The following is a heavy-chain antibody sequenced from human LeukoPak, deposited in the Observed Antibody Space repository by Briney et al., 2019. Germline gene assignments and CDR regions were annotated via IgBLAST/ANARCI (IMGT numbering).Heavy chain of an antibody. CDR1: GASMSNSF. D-gene: IGHD2-15*01. CDR3: ARAPAGCGGTCSFDY. CDR2: IYSSGRT. J-gene: IGHJ4*02. Sequence: PSETLSLTCTVSGASMSNSFLSWIRQPAGKGLEWIGRIYSSGRTNYNPSLKSRVTLSIDTSNNQFSLKLTSVTAADTALYYCARAPAGCGGTCSFDYWGQGTLVTVSS. V-gene: IGHV4-4*07.